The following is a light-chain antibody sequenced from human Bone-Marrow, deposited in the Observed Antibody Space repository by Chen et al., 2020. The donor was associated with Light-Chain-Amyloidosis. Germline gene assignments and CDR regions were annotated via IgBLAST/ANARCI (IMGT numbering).Light chain of an antibody. V-gene: IGKV1-39*01. Sequence: DIQMTQSPSSLAASVGDRVTITCRTSQSVTNYLNWYQQKPGKAPRILIYAASTLHTGVPSRFSGSGFGTDFTLTISGLQPEDFETYYCQQSYSSPPFGPGTKVE. CDR2: AAS. CDR3: QQSYSSPP. J-gene: IGKJ1*01. CDR1: QSVTNY.